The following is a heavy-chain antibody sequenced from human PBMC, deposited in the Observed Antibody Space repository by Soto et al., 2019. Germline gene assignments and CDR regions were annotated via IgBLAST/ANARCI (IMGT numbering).Heavy chain of an antibody. Sequence: GGSLRLSCAASGFTFSSYNTNWVRQAPGKGLEWVSLISSYSSTIYYADSVKGRFTISRDNAKSSLFLQMNSLRDEDTAVYYCARAGGYYYGSGSPLIAAPLHFDYWGQGTLVTVSS. CDR1: GFTFSSYN. CDR3: ARAGGYYYGSGSPLIAAPLHFDY. V-gene: IGHV3-48*02. J-gene: IGHJ4*02. CDR2: ISSYSSTI. D-gene: IGHD3-10*01.